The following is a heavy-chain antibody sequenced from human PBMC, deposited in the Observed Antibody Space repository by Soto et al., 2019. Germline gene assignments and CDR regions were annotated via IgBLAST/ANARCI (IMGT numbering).Heavy chain of an antibody. CDR2: IYFRGTT. J-gene: IGHJ4*02. CDR1: GGSMNTFY. D-gene: IGHD3-22*01. Sequence: QVQLQESGPGLVKPSETLSLTCTVSGGSMNTFYWSWVRQSPGKGLEWIGYIYFRGTTHYHPSLQSRVSISIDPSQNQFSLKLNSMTTADTAVYYCARSSGYATPLDQWGQGTLVTVSS. V-gene: IGHV4-59*01. CDR3: ARSSGYATPLDQ.